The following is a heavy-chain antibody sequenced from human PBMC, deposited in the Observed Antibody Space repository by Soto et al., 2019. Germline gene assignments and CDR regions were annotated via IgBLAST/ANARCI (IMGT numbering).Heavy chain of an antibody. J-gene: IGHJ6*02. CDR3: ARNLRRGYCSSTSCYVGSYGMDV. CDR1: GGSFSGYY. V-gene: IGHV4-34*01. D-gene: IGHD2-2*01. CDR2: INHSGST. Sequence: QVQLQQWGAGLLKPSETLSLTCAVYGGSFSGYYWSWIRQPPGKGLEWIGEINHSGSTNYNPSLKSRVTISVDTSQNQFALKRSCVTAADTAVYYCARNLRRGYCSSTSCYVGSYGMDVWGQGTTVTVSS.